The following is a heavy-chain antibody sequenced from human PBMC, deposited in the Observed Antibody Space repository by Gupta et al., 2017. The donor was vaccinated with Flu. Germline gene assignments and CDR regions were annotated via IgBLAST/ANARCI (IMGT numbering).Heavy chain of an antibody. CDR3: ARHRREVTTRWYGGRRRRDFHFYGMDV. D-gene: IGHD1-26*01. CDR1: GGSLHSGDSY. J-gene: IGHJ6*01. CDR2: IPYRGPT. Sequence: QVQLQESGPGLVKASQTLSLTCTVSGGSLHSGDSYWTWIRQHPGKGLEWLGHIPYRGPTLHNWSLQSRITMSIDTSENQFSLTLRSVTAADTAFYYCARHRREVTTRWYGGRRRRDFHFYGMDVWGQGTTVTVSS. V-gene: IGHV4-31*03.